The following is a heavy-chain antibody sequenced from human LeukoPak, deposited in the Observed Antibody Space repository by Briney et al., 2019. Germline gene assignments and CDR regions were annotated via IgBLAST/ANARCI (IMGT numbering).Heavy chain of an antibody. CDR2: IYGGGGT. J-gene: IGHJ3*02. D-gene: IGHD5-18*01. CDR3: AARWGYNAFDI. CDR1: GFTFGDYA. V-gene: IGHV3-53*01. Sequence: GGSLRLSCTASGFTFGDYAMSWVRQAPGKGLEWVSVIYGGGGTFYADSVRGRFTISRDNSKNTLYLQMNSLRAEDTAVYYCAARWGYNAFDIWGHGTMVTVSS.